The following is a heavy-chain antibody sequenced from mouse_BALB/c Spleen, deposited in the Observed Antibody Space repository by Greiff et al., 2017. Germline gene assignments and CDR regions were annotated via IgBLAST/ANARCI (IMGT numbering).Heavy chain of an antibody. J-gene: IGHJ2*01. CDR3: ARAGNYGSTPYYFDY. V-gene: IGHV3-2*02. CDR1: GYSITSDYA. Sequence: EVQLQESGPGLVKPSQSLSLTCTVTGYSITSDYAWNWIRQFPGNKLGWMGYISYSGSTSYNPSLKSRISITRDTSKNQFFLQLNSVTTEDTATYYGARAGNYGSTPYYFDYWGQGTTLTVSA. D-gene: IGHD1-1*01. CDR2: ISYSGST.